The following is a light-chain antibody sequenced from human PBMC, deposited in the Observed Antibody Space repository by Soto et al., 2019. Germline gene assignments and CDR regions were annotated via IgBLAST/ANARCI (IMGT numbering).Light chain of an antibody. V-gene: IGKV2-30*01. CDR2: KVS. Sequence: DVVMTQSPLSLPVTLGQPASISCRSSQSPVYSDGNAYLNWFHQRTGQSPRRLIYKVSYRDSGVPDRFSGSGSGTDFTLKISRVEAEYVGVYYCMQGTHWPPYTFGQGTKLEIK. J-gene: IGKJ2*01. CDR1: QSPVYSDGNAY. CDR3: MQGTHWPPYT.